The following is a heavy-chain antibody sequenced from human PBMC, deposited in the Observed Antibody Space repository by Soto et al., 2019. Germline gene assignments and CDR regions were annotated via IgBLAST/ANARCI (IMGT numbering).Heavy chain of an antibody. V-gene: IGHV3-7*01. J-gene: IGHJ2*01. CDR1: GFTFSNYW. D-gene: IGHD1-26*01. CDR3: ARRATTSAGYFDL. Sequence: GGSLRLSCAASGFTFSNYWMSWVRQAPGEGLEWVANIKQDGSEKNYKDSVKGRLTISRDNAKNSLSLQMNSLRAEDTAVYYCARRATTSAGYFDLWGRGTLVTVSS. CDR2: IKQDGSEK.